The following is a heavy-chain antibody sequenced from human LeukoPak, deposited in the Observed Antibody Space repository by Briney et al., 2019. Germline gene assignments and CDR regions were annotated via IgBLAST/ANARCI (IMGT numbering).Heavy chain of an antibody. Sequence: SQTLSLTCAISGDSVTSNTAGWNWIRQSPSRGLEWLGRTYYRSKWYNDYALSVKSRITISPDTSKNQFSLQLNSVAPEDTAVYYCARDHGGLDYWGQGTLVTVSS. CDR3: ARDHGGLDY. J-gene: IGHJ4*02. CDR2: TYYRSKWYN. CDR1: GDSVTSNTAG. V-gene: IGHV6-1*01.